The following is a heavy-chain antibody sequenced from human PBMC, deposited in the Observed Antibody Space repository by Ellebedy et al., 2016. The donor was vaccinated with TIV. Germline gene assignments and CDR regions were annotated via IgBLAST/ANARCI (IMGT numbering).Heavy chain of an antibody. Sequence: SETLSLXXTVSGGSISSHYWSWIRQPPGKGLEWIGYAHYRGSFNHNPSLKSRVSVSVDTSKNQFSLKLTSVTAADTAVYYCARERGGDAFDLWGQGTMVVVSS. CDR2: AHYRGSF. CDR1: GGSISSHY. D-gene: IGHD6-25*01. J-gene: IGHJ3*01. CDR3: ARERGGDAFDL. V-gene: IGHV4-59*11.